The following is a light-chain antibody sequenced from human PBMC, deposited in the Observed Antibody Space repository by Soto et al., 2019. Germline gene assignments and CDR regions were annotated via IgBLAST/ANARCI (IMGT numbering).Light chain of an antibody. Sequence: EIVMTQSPATLSVSPGERATLPCRASHSVNSNLAWYQQRPGQAPRLLISGASTRATGVPARFSGSGSETEFTLTISSLQSEDFAVYYCQQYNNWWTFGQGTKVEIK. V-gene: IGKV3-15*01. CDR2: GAS. J-gene: IGKJ1*01. CDR1: HSVNSN. CDR3: QQYNNWWT.